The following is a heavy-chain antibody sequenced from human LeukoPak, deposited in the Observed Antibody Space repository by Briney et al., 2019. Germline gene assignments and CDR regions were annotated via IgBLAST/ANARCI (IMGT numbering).Heavy chain of an antibody. CDR1: GFTFSSYS. V-gene: IGHV3-21*01. CDR2: ISSSSSYI. Sequence: GGSLRLSCAASGFTFSSYSMNWVRQAPGKGLEWVSSISSSSSYIYYADSVKGRFTISRDNAKNSLYLQMNSLRAEDTAVYYCARESHSGYDYVLDYWGQGTLVTVSS. CDR3: ARESHSGYDYVLDY. J-gene: IGHJ4*02. D-gene: IGHD5-12*01.